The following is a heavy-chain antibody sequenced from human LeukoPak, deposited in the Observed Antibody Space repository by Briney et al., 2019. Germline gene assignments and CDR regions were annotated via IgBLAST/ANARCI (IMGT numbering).Heavy chain of an antibody. D-gene: IGHD3-22*01. CDR3: AKALDSSGYPGYYFDY. V-gene: IGHV3-23*01. Sequence: GGSLRLSCAASGFIFSSYALTWVRQAPGKGLEWVSAISGSGGSTCYADSVKGRFTISRDNSKNTLYLQMNSLRTEDTAVYYCAKALDSSGYPGYYFDYWGQGTLVTVSS. CDR1: GFIFSSYA. J-gene: IGHJ4*02. CDR2: ISGSGGST.